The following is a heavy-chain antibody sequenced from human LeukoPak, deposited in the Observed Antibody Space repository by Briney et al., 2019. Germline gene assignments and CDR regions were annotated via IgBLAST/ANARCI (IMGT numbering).Heavy chain of an antibody. V-gene: IGHV3-7*01. CDR1: GFTCSSYW. Sequence: GGSLRRYCAASGFTCSSYWMSWVRQAPGKGLEWVANIKQDGSEKYYVDSVKGRFTISRDNAKNSLYLQMNSLRAEDTAVYYCARESQNYYDFWSGREYNWFDPWGQGTLVTVSS. J-gene: IGHJ5*02. CDR2: IKQDGSEK. CDR3: ARESQNYYDFWSGREYNWFDP. D-gene: IGHD3-3*01.